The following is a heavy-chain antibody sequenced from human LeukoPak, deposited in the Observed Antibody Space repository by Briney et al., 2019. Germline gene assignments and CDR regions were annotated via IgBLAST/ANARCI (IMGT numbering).Heavy chain of an antibody. V-gene: IGHV1-18*01. D-gene: IGHD3-16*01. Sequence: ASVKVSCKASGYSFTSYGISWVRQAPGQGLEWMGWIRVYNGNTNYAQKLQGRVTMTTDTSTSTAYMELRSLRSDDTAVYYCARARGGSYYYNYMDVWGKGTTVIVSS. J-gene: IGHJ6*03. CDR3: ARARGGSYYYNYMDV. CDR2: IRVYNGNT. CDR1: GYSFTSYG.